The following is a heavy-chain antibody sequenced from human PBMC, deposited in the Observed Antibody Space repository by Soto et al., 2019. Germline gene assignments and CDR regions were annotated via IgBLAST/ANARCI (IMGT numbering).Heavy chain of an antibody. V-gene: IGHV4-59*01. CDR1: GGSISSYY. CDR2: IYYTGST. D-gene: IGHD2-2*02. J-gene: IGHJ5*02. CDR3: ARGEGAAPGLSPAAIYWFDP. Sequence: SETLSLTCTVSGGSISSYYWSWIRQPPGKGLEWIGNIYYTGSTSYNPSLKSRVTISLDTSKNQFSLKVNSVTAADTAVYYCARGEGAAPGLSPAAIYWFDPLGQGPMVT.